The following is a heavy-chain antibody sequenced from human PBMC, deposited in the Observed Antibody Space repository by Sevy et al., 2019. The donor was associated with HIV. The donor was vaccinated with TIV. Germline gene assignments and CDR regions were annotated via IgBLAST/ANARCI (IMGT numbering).Heavy chain of an antibody. CDR1: GGTFSSYA. D-gene: IGHD3-10*01. Sequence: ASVKVSCKASGGTFSSYAMSWVRQAPGQGLEWMGGIIPIFGTANYAQKFQGRVTITADESTSTAYMELSSLRSEDTAVYYCARGGAGATMVRGVITGSMDVWGKGTTVTVSS. CDR3: ARGGAGATMVRGVITGSMDV. J-gene: IGHJ6*03. CDR2: IIPIFGTA. V-gene: IGHV1-69*13.